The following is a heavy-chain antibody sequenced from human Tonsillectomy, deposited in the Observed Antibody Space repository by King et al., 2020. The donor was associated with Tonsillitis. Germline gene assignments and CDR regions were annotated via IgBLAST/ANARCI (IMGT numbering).Heavy chain of an antibody. CDR2: MNPNSGNT. CDR3: ARGSPYYGGNPFDY. V-gene: IGHV1-8*01. CDR1: GYTFTSYD. D-gene: IGHD4-23*01. J-gene: IGHJ4*02. Sequence: QLVQSWAEVKKPGASVKVSCKASGYTFTSYDINWVRQATGQGLEWMGWMNPNSGNTGYAHKFQGRVTLTRNTSIITAYMELSSLRSEDTAVYYCARGSPYYGGNPFDYWGQGTLVTVSS.